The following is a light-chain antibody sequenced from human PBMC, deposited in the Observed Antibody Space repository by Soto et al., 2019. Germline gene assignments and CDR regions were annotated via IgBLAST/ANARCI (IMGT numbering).Light chain of an antibody. CDR1: DSINNRN. V-gene: IGKV3-20*01. J-gene: IGKJ2*01. CDR3: QQYGASLT. CDR2: GAS. Sequence: ENVLTQSPDSLSLSPGEEATLSCRATDSINNRNLAWYQQKAGQAPRRLIYGASSRATGIPDRFSGSGSGTDFSLTIKRLEPDDFAVYYCQQYGASLTVGQGTKLEI.